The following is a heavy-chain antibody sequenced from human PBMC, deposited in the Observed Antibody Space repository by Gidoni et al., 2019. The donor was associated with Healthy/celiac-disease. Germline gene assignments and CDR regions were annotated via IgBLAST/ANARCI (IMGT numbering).Heavy chain of an antibody. Sequence: EVQLVESGGGLVQTGGSLSLSCAASGFTFSSYDMHWVRQAPGKGLEWVSAIGTAGDTYYPGSVKGRFTISRENAKNSLYLQMNSLRAGDTAVYYCARGENGMDVWGQGTTVTVSS. V-gene: IGHV3-13*01. J-gene: IGHJ6*02. CDR2: IGTAGDT. CDR1: GFTFSSYD. CDR3: ARGENGMDV. D-gene: IGHD3-16*01.